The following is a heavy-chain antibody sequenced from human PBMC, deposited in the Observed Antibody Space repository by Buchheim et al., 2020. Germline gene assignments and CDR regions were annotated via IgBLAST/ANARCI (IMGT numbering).Heavy chain of an antibody. CDR3: ARGTYNYAF. Sequence: EVQLVESGGGLVQPGGSLRLSCAASGFTFNNFDMNWVRQAPGKGLEWISYISGSGTTIYYADSVKGRFTISGDNAKNSLYLRMNSLRAEDTAVYYCARGTYNYAFWGQGTL. J-gene: IGHJ4*02. D-gene: IGHD3-16*01. V-gene: IGHV3-48*03. CDR1: GFTFNNFD. CDR2: ISGSGTTI.